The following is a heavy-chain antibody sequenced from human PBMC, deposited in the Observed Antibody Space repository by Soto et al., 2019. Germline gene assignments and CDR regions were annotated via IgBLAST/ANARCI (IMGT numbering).Heavy chain of an antibody. D-gene: IGHD3-10*02. Sequence: QVQLQESGPGLVKPSETLSLTCTVSGGSVSSGSYYWSWIRQPPGKGLEWIGYIYYSGSTNYNPSLTSRVTISVDTSKNQFSLKLSSVTAADTAVYYCAREGVGTNVPMRDWYFDLWGRGTLVTVSS. J-gene: IGHJ2*01. CDR2: IYYSGST. CDR3: AREGVGTNVPMRDWYFDL. CDR1: GGSVSSGSYY. V-gene: IGHV4-61*01.